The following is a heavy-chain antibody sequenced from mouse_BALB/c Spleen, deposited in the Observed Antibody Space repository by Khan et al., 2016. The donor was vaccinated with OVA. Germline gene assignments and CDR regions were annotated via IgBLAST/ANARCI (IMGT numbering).Heavy chain of an antibody. D-gene: IGHD2-14*01. CDR1: GFTFSSYV. J-gene: IGHJ2*01. CDR2: ISSSGST. V-gene: IGHV5-6-5*01. CDR3: AREAYRYDEYYFDY. Sequence: EVELVESGGGSVKPGGSLKLSCEVSGFTFSSYVMSWIRQTPEKRLEWVASISSSGSTSYPDSVKGRFTISRDNDRNVVYLQMSSLRSEDMAMYYCAREAYRYDEYYFDYWGQGTTLTVSS.